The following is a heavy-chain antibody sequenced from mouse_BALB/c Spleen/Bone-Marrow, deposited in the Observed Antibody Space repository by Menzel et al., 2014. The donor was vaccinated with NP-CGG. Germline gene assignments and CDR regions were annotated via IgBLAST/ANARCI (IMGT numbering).Heavy chain of an antibody. J-gene: IGHJ3*01. D-gene: IGHD2-12*01. V-gene: IGHV5-4*02. CDR3: GGDGDYSYAWFAY. CDR1: GLTFSDYY. Sequence: LQESGGGLVKPGGSLKLSCAASGLTFSDYYMSWVRQTPEKRLEWAAIISDAGSYTFYPDTVKGRFTSTRDNAKNSLYLQMSSLKSEDAAMYYCGGDGDYSYAWFAYWGQGTLVTVSA. CDR2: ISDAGSYT.